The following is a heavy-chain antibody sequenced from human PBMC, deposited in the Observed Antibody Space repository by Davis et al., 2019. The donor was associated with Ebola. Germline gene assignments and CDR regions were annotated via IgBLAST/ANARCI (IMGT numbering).Heavy chain of an antibody. J-gene: IGHJ4*02. Sequence: GESLKISCAASEFTFSGYAMSWIRQAPGKGPEWVSYISSSGSTIYYADSVKGRFTISRDNAKNSLYLQMNSLRAEDTAVYYCARDFWVLGIVVTAGFGWGQGTLVTVSS. V-gene: IGHV3-11*01. CDR1: EFTFSGYA. CDR3: ARDFWVLGIVVTAGFG. D-gene: IGHD2-21*01. CDR2: ISSSGSTI.